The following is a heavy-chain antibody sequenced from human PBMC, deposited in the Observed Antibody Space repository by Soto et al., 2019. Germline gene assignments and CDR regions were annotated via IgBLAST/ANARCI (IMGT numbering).Heavy chain of an antibody. J-gene: IGHJ5*02. V-gene: IGHV3-33*01. CDR2: IWYDGSNK. Sequence: GGSLRLSCAASGFTFSSYGMHWVRQAPGKGLEWVAVIWYDGSNKYYADSVKGRFTISRDNSKNTLYLQMNSLRAEDTAVYYCARKAGVVNVNWFDPWGQGTLVTVSS. D-gene: IGHD3-3*01. CDR3: ARKAGVVNVNWFDP. CDR1: GFTFSSYG.